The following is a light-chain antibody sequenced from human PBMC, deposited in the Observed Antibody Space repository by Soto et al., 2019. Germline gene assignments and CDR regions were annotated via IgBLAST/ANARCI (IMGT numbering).Light chain of an antibody. V-gene: IGKV3-20*01. CDR2: GTS. CDR3: QQYEQWPLT. J-gene: IGKJ4*01. CDR1: QSVGSTF. Sequence: EIVLTQSPGTLSLSPGERATFSCRASQSVGSTFFGWYQQKPGQAPRLLIYGTSNRATGTPDRFSGSGSGTEFTLTISSLQSEDFAVYYCQQYEQWPLTFGGGTKVDIK.